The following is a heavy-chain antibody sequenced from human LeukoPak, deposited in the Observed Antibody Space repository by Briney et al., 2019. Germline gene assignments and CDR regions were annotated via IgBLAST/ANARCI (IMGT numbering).Heavy chain of an antibody. Sequence: GASVKVSCKASGYTFTSYDINWVRQATGQGLEWMGWMNPNSGNTGYAQKFQGRVTITRNTSISTAYMELSSLRSEDTAVYYCASKTGSYYYYYMDVWGKGTTVTVSS. D-gene: IGHD1-1*01. V-gene: IGHV1-8*03. CDR3: ASKTGSYYYYYMDV. CDR1: GYTFTSYD. CDR2: MNPNSGNT. J-gene: IGHJ6*03.